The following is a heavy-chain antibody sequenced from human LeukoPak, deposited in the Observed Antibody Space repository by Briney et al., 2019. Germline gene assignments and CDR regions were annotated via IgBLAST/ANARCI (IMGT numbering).Heavy chain of an antibody. CDR3: ARFRTLTTHFDY. J-gene: IGHJ4*02. CDR2: INHSGST. D-gene: IGHD4-11*01. Sequence: KPSETLSLTCAVYGGSFSGYYWSWIRQPPGKGLEWIGEINHSGSTNYNPSLKSRVTISVDTSKNQFSLKLSSVTAADTAVYYCARFRTLTTHFDYWGQGTLVTVSS. V-gene: IGHV4-34*01. CDR1: GGSFSGYY.